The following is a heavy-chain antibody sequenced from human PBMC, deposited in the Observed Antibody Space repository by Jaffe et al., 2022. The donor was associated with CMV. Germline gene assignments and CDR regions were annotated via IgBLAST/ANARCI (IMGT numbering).Heavy chain of an antibody. Sequence: EVQLVESGGGLVKPGGSLRLSCAASGFTFSSYSMNWVRQAPGKGLEWVSSISSSSSYIYYADSVKGRFTISRDNAKNSLYLQMNSLRAEDTAVYYCARGRQYYHFLFDPWGQGTLVTVSS. CDR1: GFTFSSYS. J-gene: IGHJ5*02. D-gene: IGHD2-2*01. CDR2: ISSSSSYI. V-gene: IGHV3-21*01. CDR3: ARGRQYYHFLFDP.